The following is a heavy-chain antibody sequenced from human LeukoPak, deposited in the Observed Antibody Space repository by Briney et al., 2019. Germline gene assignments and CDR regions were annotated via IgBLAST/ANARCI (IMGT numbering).Heavy chain of an antibody. Sequence: GGSLRLSCAASRFTFSSYSMNWVRQAPGKGLEWVSIIYSGGSTYYADSVKGRFTISRDNSKNTLYLQMNSLRADDTAMYYCASGVVPAIDYWGQGTLVTVSS. CDR1: RFTFSSYS. J-gene: IGHJ4*02. CDR3: ASGVVPAIDY. D-gene: IGHD2-2*01. CDR2: IYSGGST. V-gene: IGHV3-66*01.